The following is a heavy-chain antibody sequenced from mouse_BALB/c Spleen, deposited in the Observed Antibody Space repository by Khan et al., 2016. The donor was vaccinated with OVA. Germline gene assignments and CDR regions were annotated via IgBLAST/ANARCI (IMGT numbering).Heavy chain of an antibody. Sequence: EVELVESGGGLVKPGGSLKLSCAASGFTFSRYPMSWVRQTPEKRLEWVASIGSGGSTYHPDSVKGRFTISRANARNILFLQMSSLRSEDTAMYFCARVNGSSGVDYWGQGTSLTVSS. J-gene: IGHJ2*02. V-gene: IGHV5-6-5*01. CDR1: GFTFSRYP. CDR3: ARVNGSSGVDY. CDR2: IGSGGST. D-gene: IGHD1-1*01.